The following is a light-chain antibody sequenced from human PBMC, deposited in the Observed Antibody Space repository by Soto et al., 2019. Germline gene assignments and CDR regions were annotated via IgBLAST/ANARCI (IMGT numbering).Light chain of an antibody. CDR3: QQYGSSGT. V-gene: IGKV3-20*01. CDR1: QSLGNNY. J-gene: IGKJ1*01. Sequence: EFTQSPGSGSLSPGQTATLSCRASQSLGNNYLAWVQQRPGQAPRLLIYGATHWASGISERFGGSGSGSEFTLTISRLEPEDFAVYYRQQYGSSGTFGQGTKVDIK. CDR2: GAT.